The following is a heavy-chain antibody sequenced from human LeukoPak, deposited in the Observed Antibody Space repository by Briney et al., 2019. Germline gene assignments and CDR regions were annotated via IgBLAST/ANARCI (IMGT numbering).Heavy chain of an antibody. Sequence: PSETLSLTCTVSGGSISSYYWSWIRQPPGKGLEWIGYIYYSGSTNYNPSLKSRVTISVDTSKNQFSLKLSSVTAADTAVYYCARPLESSGSYFDAFDIWGQGTMVTVSS. J-gene: IGHJ3*02. D-gene: IGHD1-26*01. V-gene: IGHV4-59*01. CDR1: GGSISSYY. CDR3: ARPLESSGSYFDAFDI. CDR2: IYYSGST.